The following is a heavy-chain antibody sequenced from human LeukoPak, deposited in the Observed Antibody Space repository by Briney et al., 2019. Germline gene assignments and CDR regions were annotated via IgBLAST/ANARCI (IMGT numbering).Heavy chain of an antibody. CDR2: IRYDGSNK. V-gene: IGHV3-30*02. CDR3: VDLYGSGN. D-gene: IGHD3-10*01. CDR1: GFTFSSYG. Sequence: GGSLRLSCAASGFTFSSYGMHWVHQAPGKGLEWVAFIRYDGSNKYYADSVEGRFTISRDNSKNTLYLQMNSLRAEDTAVYYCVDLYGSGNWGQGTLVTVSS. J-gene: IGHJ4*02.